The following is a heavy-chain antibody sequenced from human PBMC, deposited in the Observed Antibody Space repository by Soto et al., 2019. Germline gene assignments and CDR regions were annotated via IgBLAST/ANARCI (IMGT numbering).Heavy chain of an antibody. D-gene: IGHD2-2*01. CDR2: IIPILGIA. Sequence: SVKVSCKASGGTFSSYTISWVRQAPGQGLEWMGRIIPILGIANYAQKFQGRVTITADKSTSTAYMELSSLRSEDTAVYYCASETSDHAADYWGQGTLVTVSS. CDR1: GGTFSSYT. V-gene: IGHV1-69*02. J-gene: IGHJ4*02. CDR3: ASETSDHAADY.